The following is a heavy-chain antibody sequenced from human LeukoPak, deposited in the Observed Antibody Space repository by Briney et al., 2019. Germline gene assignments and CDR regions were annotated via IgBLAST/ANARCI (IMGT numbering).Heavy chain of an antibody. J-gene: IGHJ2*01. Sequence: PGRSLRLSCAASGFTFSSYGMHWVRQAPGKGLEWVAVIWYDGSNKYYADSVKGRFTISRDNSKNTLYLQMNSLRAEDTAVYYCATAFCISTSCIYYYFALWGRGTLVTVSS. CDR3: ATAFCISTSCIYYYFAL. CDR2: IWYDGSNK. V-gene: IGHV3-33*01. D-gene: IGHD2-2*01. CDR1: GFTFSSYG.